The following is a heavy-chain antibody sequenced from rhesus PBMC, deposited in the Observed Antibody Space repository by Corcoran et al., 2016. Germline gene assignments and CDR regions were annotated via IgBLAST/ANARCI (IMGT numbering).Heavy chain of an antibody. CDR2: IYGGGVRT. D-gene: IGHD3-28*01. V-gene: IGHV4-106*01. J-gene: IGHJ5-1*01. Sequence: QVQLQGSGPGLVKPSDTLSLTCAVSGVSISDSYSWNWIRQPPGKGLEWIGYIYGGGVRTTYTPTLKGRVTISTETAKHQFSLNLNFVTAADTAVYYCARGSVDYDSGYRSLNRFDVWGPGVLVTVSS. CDR1: GVSISDSYS. CDR3: ARGSVDYDSGYRSLNRFDV.